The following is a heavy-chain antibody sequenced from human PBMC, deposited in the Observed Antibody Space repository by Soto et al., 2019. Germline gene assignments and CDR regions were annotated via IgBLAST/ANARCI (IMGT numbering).Heavy chain of an antibody. V-gene: IGHV3-15*01. CDR3: TTDDEYCSSTSCRVKMYRYYYYYMDV. Sequence: EVQLVESGGGLVKPGGSLRLSCAASGFTFSNAWMSWVRQAPGKGLEWVGRIKSKTDGGTTDYAAPVKGRFTISRDDSKNTLYLQMNSLKTEDTAVYYCTTDDEYCSSTSCRVKMYRYYYYYMDVWGKGTTVTVSS. CDR1: GFTFSNAW. J-gene: IGHJ6*03. D-gene: IGHD2-2*01. CDR2: IKSKTDGGTT.